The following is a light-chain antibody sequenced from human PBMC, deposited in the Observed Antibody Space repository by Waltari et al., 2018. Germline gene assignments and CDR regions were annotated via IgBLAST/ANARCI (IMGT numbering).Light chain of an antibody. Sequence: TVMTQSPLPLPVLPGEQASTPCRSSQSLLHSNGYNYLDWYLQKPGQSPQLLIYLGSTRASGVPDRFSGSGSGTDFTLKISRVEAEDVGVYYCMQALQTPWTFGQGTKVEIK. V-gene: IGKV2-28*01. J-gene: IGKJ1*01. CDR1: QSLLHSNGYNY. CDR2: LGS. CDR3: MQALQTPWT.